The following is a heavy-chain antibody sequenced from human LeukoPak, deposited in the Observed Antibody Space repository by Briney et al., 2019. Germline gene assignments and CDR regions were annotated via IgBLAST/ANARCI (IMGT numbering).Heavy chain of an antibody. J-gene: IGHJ6*03. V-gene: IGHV3-74*01. CDR2: IKSDGTGA. D-gene: IGHD5-24*01. Sequence: GGSLRLSCAASGFWFSEYWMLWAREVPQEGLEWVSRIKSDGTGATYADSVNGRSTMSRDNAEKTLYLQMNSLRAEDTAIYYCARDRDGPNCYMDVWGKGTTVTVSS. CDR3: ARDRDGPNCYMDV. CDR1: GFWFSEYW.